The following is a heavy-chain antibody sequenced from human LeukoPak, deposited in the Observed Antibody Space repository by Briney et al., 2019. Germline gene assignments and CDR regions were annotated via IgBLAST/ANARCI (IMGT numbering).Heavy chain of an antibody. D-gene: IGHD3-10*01. CDR2: ISSSSSYI. CDR1: GLALRSYG. V-gene: IGHV3-21*03. Sequence: GGSLRPSCAALGLALRSYGMAWVRQAPGKGLEWVSSISSSSSYIYYADSVKGRFTISRDNAKNSLYLQMNNLRTVATVVYSCAGEDNYDSSGSYRYWGQGTPVTVSS. J-gene: IGHJ4*02. CDR3: AGEDNYDSSGSYRY.